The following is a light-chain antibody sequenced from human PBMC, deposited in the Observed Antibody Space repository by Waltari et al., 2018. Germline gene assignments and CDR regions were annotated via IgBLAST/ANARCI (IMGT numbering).Light chain of an antibody. Sequence: QLTLTQPPSASASLGASVTLTCTLSSGHRSTAIASHPQQPGKGPRYLMKINNDGSHKKGDGIPDRFSGSSSGAERDLIISSLQFEDEADYYCQTWGTGIWVFGGGTKLTVL. V-gene: IGLV4-69*01. CDR1: SGHRSTA. J-gene: IGLJ3*02. CDR3: QTWGTGIWV. CDR2: INNDGSH.